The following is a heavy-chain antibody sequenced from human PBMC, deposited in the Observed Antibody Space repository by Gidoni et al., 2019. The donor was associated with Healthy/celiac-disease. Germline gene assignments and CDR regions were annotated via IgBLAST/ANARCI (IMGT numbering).Heavy chain of an antibody. CDR1: GFTFSSDS. CDR2: ISSRSSYI. J-gene: IGHJ5*02. D-gene: IGHD6-19*01. Sequence: EVQLVESGGGLVKPGGSMRLSCAASGFTFSSDSMNWVRQATGKGLGLGSSISSRSSYIYYADSWKGRFTISRDNAKNSLYLQMNSLRAEDTAVYYCAREAVDGWFDPWGQGTLVTVSS. CDR3: AREAVDGWFDP. V-gene: IGHV3-21*01.